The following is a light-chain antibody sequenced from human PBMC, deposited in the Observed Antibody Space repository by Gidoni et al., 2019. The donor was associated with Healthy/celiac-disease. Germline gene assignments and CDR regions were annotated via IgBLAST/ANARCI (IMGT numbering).Light chain of an antibody. CDR2: LGS. V-gene: IGKV2-28*01. Sequence: DIVMTQSPLSLPVTPGEPASISCRSSQSLLHSNGYNYLDWYLQKPGQSPQLLIYLGSNRAPGVPDRFSGSGSGTDFTLKISRVEAEDVGVYYCMQALQTPPLTFXGXTKVEIK. J-gene: IGKJ4*01. CDR1: QSLLHSNGYNY. CDR3: MQALQTPPLT.